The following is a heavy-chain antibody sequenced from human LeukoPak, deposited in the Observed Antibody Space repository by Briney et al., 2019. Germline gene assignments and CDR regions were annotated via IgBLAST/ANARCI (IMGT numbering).Heavy chain of an antibody. V-gene: IGHV1-18*01. D-gene: IGHD3-10*01. CDR1: GYTFTSYG. CDR3: ARDATCGVGKFDP. J-gene: IGHJ5*02. Sequence: ASVKVSCKASGYTFTSYGISWVRQAPGQGLEWMGWISAYNGNTHYAQKLQGRVTMATDTSTSTAYMELRSLRSDDTAAYYCARDATCGVGKFDPWGQGTLVTVSS. CDR2: ISAYNGNT.